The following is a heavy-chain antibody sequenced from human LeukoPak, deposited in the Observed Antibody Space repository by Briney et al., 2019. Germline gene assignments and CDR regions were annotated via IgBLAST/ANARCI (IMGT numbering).Heavy chain of an antibody. CDR3: ASLAAHDAFDI. J-gene: IGHJ3*02. CDR1: GGSISSYY. CDR2: INHSGST. D-gene: IGHD2-15*01. V-gene: IGHV4-34*01. Sequence: SETLSLTCTVSGGSISSYYWSWIRQPPGKGLEWIGEINHSGSTNYNPSLKSRVTISVDTSKNQFSLKLSSVTAADTAVYYCASLAAHDAFDIWGQGTMVTVSS.